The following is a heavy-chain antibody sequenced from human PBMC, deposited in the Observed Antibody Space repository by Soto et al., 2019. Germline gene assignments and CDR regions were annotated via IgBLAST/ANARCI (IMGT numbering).Heavy chain of an antibody. CDR1: GFTLSRYW. CDR2: ISSDGSIM. D-gene: IGHD1-26*01. Sequence: GGSLRLSCAASGFTLSRYWMHWVRQAPGKGLVWVSHISSDGSIMSYADSVKGRFTISRDNAKNTLYVQMNALRAEDTAVYYCARDRLVGATETLDYWGQGTLVTVSS. V-gene: IGHV3-74*01. J-gene: IGHJ4*02. CDR3: ARDRLVGATETLDY.